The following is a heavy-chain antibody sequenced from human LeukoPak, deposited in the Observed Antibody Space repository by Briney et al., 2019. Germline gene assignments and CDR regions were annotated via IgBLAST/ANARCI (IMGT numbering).Heavy chain of an antibody. CDR3: ARDGRHYYDSSGYIDY. CDR2: IWYDGSNK. Sequence: GGSLRLSCAASGFTFSSYGMHWVRQAPGKGLEWVAVIWYDGSNKYYADSVKGRFTISRDNSKNTLYLQMNSLRAEDTAVYYCARDGRHYYDSSGYIDYWGQGTLVTVSS. CDR1: GFTFSSYG. J-gene: IGHJ4*02. D-gene: IGHD3-22*01. V-gene: IGHV3-33*01.